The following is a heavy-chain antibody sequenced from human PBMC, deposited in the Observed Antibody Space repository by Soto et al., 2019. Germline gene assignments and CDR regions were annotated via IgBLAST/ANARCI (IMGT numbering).Heavy chain of an antibody. CDR3: ARDKSGYFDL. J-gene: IGHJ2*01. V-gene: IGHV1-8*01. CDR1: GYSFTSYD. Sequence: QVQLVQSGAEVKKPGASVKVSCKASGYSFTSYDIYWVRQATGQGLEWMGWMNTNSGNTGYAQKFQARDTMTRNNSISTAYMELTSLRSEDTAVYYCARDKSGYFDLWGRGTLLSVSS. CDR2: MNTNSGNT.